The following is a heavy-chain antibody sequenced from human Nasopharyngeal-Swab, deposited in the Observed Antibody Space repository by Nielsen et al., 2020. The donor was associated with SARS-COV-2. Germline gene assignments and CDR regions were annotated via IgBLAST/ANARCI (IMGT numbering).Heavy chain of an antibody. Sequence: SETLSLTCAVYSGSLSGYYWSWIRQAPGKGLEWIGEINHSGSTNYNPSLKSRVTISVDTSKNQFSLKLSSVTAADTAVYYCARGHNCSGGSCPYYYGMDVWGQGTTVTVSS. J-gene: IGHJ6*02. CDR2: INHSGST. CDR3: ARGHNCSGGSCPYYYGMDV. V-gene: IGHV4-34*01. D-gene: IGHD2-15*01. CDR1: SGSLSGYY.